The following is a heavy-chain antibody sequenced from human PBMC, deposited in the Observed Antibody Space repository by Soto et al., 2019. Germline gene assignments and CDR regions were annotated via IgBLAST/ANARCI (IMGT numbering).Heavy chain of an antibody. D-gene: IGHD5-18*01. Sequence: GGSLRLSCAASGFTFSSYWMSWVRQAPGKGLEWVANIKQDGSEKYYVDSVKGRFTISRDNAKNSLYLQMNSLRAEDTAVYYCARAESGWPVDTAMYMDVWGKGTTVTVSS. J-gene: IGHJ6*03. CDR2: IKQDGSEK. CDR1: GFTFSSYW. V-gene: IGHV3-7*01. CDR3: ARAESGWPVDTAMYMDV.